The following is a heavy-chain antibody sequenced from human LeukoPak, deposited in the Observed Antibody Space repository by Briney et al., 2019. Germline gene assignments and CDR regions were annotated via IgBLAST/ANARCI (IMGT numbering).Heavy chain of an antibody. J-gene: IGHJ4*02. D-gene: IGHD1-26*01. V-gene: IGHV4-59*08. Sequence: SETLSLTCTVSVGSISGYYWSWIRQPPGKGLEWIGYIYYSGSTNYNPSLKSRVTMSVDTSKNQFSLKLSSVTAADTAVYYCARHLVGTTGTGPFDYWGQGTLVTVSS. CDR2: IYYSGST. CDR1: VGSISGYY. CDR3: ARHLVGTTGTGPFDY.